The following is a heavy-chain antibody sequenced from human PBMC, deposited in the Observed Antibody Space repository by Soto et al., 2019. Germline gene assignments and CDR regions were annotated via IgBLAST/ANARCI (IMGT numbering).Heavy chain of an antibody. J-gene: IGHJ4*02. CDR3: AKSAGSIVGALDY. V-gene: IGHV3-23*01. CDR1: GFTFSDFA. CDR2: ISGSGGST. D-gene: IGHD1-26*01. Sequence: EVQLLESGGGLVQPGGSLRLSCAASGFTFSDFAMNWVRQAPGTGLEWVSTISGSGGSTYYADSVKGRFTISRDNSKNTLYLQMNSLRAEDTAVYYCAKSAGSIVGALDYWGQGTLVTVSS.